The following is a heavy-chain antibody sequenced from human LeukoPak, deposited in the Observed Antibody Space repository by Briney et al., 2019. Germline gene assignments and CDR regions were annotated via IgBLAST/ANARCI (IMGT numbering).Heavy chain of an antibody. CDR1: GESFSAYF. CDR3: ATRSSTLAAARCFDD. D-gene: IGHD6-6*01. J-gene: IGHJ4*03. V-gene: IGHV4-34*01. CDR2: IDHRGSS. Sequence: SKTLSLTSAVHGESFSAYFWSWIRQVPGKELEWSGEIDHRGSSNYNPPLKSRATISVDTSKSHFSLSLTSVTAADTAVYYCATRSSTLAAARCFDDWGQGTVVTVSS.